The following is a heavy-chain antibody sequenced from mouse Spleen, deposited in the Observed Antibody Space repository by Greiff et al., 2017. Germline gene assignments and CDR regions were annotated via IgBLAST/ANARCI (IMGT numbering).Heavy chain of an antibody. CDR1: GYTFTDYY. D-gene: IGHD1-1*01. Sequence: QVHVKQSGAELVRPGASVKLSCKASGYTFTDYYINWVKQRPGQGLEWIARIYPGSGNTYYNEKFKGKATLTAEKSSSTAYMQLSSLTSEDSAVYFCARSDYYGSSPYWYFDVWGAGTTVTVSS. V-gene: IGHV1-76*01. CDR3: ARSDYYGSSPYWYFDV. CDR2: IYPGSGNT. J-gene: IGHJ1*01.